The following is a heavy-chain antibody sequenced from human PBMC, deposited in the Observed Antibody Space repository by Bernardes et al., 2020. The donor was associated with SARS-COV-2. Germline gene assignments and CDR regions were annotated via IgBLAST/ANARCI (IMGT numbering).Heavy chain of an antibody. Sequence: SETLSLTYTVSGGSISSYYWSWIRQPPGKGLEWIGYIYYSGSTNYNPSLKSRVTISVDTSKNQFSLKLSSVTAADTAVYYCARDSGYDNPLHYWGQGTLVTVSS. V-gene: IGHV4-59*01. CDR3: ARDSGYDNPLHY. J-gene: IGHJ4*02. CDR2: IYYSGST. D-gene: IGHD5-12*01. CDR1: GGSISSYY.